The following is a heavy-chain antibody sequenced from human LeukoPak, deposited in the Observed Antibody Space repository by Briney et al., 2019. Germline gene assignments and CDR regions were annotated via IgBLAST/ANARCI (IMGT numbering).Heavy chain of an antibody. CDR2: IYYSGST. V-gene: IGHV4-59*01. Sequence: SETLSLTCTVSGGSISNYYWSWIRQPPGKGLEYIGYIYYSGSTNYNPSLKSRVAISVDTSKNQFSLKLSSVTAADTAMYYCARDGSGYSSSWYGDMDVWGKGTTVTVSS. J-gene: IGHJ6*03. CDR3: ARDGSGYSSSWYGDMDV. CDR1: GGSISNYY. D-gene: IGHD6-13*01.